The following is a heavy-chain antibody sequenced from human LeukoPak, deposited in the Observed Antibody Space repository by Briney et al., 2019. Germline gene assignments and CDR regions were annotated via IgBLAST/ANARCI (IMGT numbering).Heavy chain of an antibody. J-gene: IGHJ5*02. Sequence: SETLSLTCTVSDGSIANYDWSWVRQPPGKRLEFIGHVHYSGTANYNSSLRSRVTISIDTSKKHFFLKLKSVTAADTAVYYCARGYGDFRVEGRSWGQGTLVTVSS. D-gene: IGHD4-17*01. CDR2: VHYSGTA. CDR3: ARGYGDFRVEGRS. CDR1: DGSIANYD. V-gene: IGHV4-59*01.